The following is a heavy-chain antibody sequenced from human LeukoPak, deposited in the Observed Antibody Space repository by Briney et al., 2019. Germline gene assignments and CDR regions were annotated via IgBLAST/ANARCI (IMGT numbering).Heavy chain of an antibody. CDR2: IYTSGST. V-gene: IGHV4-61*02. J-gene: IGHJ3*02. CDR1: GGSISSGSYY. Sequence: SQTLSLTCTVSGGSISSGSYYWSWIRQPAGKGLEWIGRIYTSGSTNYNPSLKSRVTISVDTSKNQFSLKLSSVTAADTAVYYCAGTVTPGAFDIWGQGTMVTVSS. D-gene: IGHD4-17*01. CDR3: AGTVTPGAFDI.